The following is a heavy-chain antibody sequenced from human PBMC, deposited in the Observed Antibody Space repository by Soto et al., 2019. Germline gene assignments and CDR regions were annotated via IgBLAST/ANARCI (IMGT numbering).Heavy chain of an antibody. V-gene: IGHV4-4*07. D-gene: IGHD2-8*02. CDR3: AIGSTITGRRDYFDY. CDR1: GASISDYY. Sequence: SETLSLTCTVSGASISDYYWSWIRQPAGKGLEWIGRIYTRGTTNYNLSLKRRVTMSLDTSRNQFSLKLSSVVAADTAVYYCAIGSTITGRRDYFDYWGQGTLVTASS. CDR2: IYTRGTT. J-gene: IGHJ4*02.